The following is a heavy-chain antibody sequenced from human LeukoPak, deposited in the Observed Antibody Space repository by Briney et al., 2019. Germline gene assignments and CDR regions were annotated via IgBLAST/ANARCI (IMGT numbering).Heavy chain of an antibody. CDR3: ARDPRGIAVAGTLDY. V-gene: IGHV3-33*01. J-gene: IGHJ4*02. CDR2: TWYDGSKT. D-gene: IGHD6-19*01. Sequence: GRSLRLSCAASGFTFSSYGMHWVRQSPGKGLEWVAVTWYDGSKTYYADSVKGRFTSSRDNSKNTMYLKMNSLRAEDTAVYYCARDPRGIAVAGTLDYWGQGTQVTVSS. CDR1: GFTFSSYG.